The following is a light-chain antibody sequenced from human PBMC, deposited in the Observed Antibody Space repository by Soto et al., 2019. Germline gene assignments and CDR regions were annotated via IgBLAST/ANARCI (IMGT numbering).Light chain of an antibody. V-gene: IGKV3-15*01. J-gene: IGKJ3*01. CDR2: SAF. Sequence: EIVMTQSPATLSASPGERATLSCTASQSVNNNVAWYQQKPGHTPRLLIYSAFIGATGTPARFSGSWSGSDFTLTISSPQSEDFAVYYCQQYNKWPLTFGPGTKVDI. CDR3: QQYNKWPLT. CDR1: QSVNNN.